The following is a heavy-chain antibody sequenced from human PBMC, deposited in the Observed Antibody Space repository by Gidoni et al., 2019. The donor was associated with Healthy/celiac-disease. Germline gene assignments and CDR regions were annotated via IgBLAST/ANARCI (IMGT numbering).Heavy chain of an antibody. CDR3: ARRSGIAARPYYYGMDV. CDR2: IIPIFGTA. CDR1: GGTFSSYA. D-gene: IGHD6-6*01. V-gene: IGHV1-69*01. J-gene: IGHJ6*02. Sequence: QVQLVQSGAEVKKPGSSVKVSCKASGGTFSSYAISWVRQAPGQGLEWMGGIIPIFGTANYAQKFQGRVTITADESTSTAYMELSSLRSEDTAVYYCARRSGIAARPYYYGMDVWGQGTTVTVSS.